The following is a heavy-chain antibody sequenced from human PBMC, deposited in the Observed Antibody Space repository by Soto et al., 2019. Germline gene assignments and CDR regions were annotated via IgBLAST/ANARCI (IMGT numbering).Heavy chain of an antibody. J-gene: IGHJ5*02. CDR2: NYYSGSS. D-gene: IGHD4-17*01. CDR1: GGAMSRYY. V-gene: IGHV4-59*13. CDR3: ARGIYYDDYEYNWFDP. Sequence: QVQLQESGPGLVKPSETLSLTCTVSGGAMSRYYWSWIRQPPGKGVEWIGYNYYSGSSNYNPPIHARVTISVDTSQTQVSLKLCSVTAADTAVYYCARGIYYDDYEYNWFDPCGRGTLVTVSS.